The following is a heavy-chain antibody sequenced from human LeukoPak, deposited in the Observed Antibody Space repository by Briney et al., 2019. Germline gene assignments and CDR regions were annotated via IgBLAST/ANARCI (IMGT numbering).Heavy chain of an antibody. CDR3: AKAGHSSSWAWADY. CDR1: GFTFSIRG. CDR2: ISNDEKSI. Sequence: PGGSLRLSCAASGFTFSIRGFHWVRQAPGKGLEWVAFISNDEKSIYYADSVKGRFTISRDNSRSTLYLQLNSLRAEDTALYYCAKAGHSSSWAWADYWGQGTLVTVSS. D-gene: IGHD6-13*01. V-gene: IGHV3-30*02. J-gene: IGHJ4*02.